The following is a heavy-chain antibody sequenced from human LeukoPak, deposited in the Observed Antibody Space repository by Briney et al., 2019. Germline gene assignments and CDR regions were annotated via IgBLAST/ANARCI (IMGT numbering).Heavy chain of an antibody. CDR2: ISSSSSYI. V-gene: IGHV3-21*01. Sequence: NPGGSLRLSCAASGFTFSSYTMNWVRQAPGKGLEWVSSISSSSSYIYYADSVKGRFTISRDNAKNSLYLQMNSLRAEDTAVYYYARHHSSSLGGFDPWGQGTLVTVSS. J-gene: IGHJ5*02. CDR3: ARHHSSSLGGFDP. CDR1: GFTFSSYT. D-gene: IGHD6-6*01.